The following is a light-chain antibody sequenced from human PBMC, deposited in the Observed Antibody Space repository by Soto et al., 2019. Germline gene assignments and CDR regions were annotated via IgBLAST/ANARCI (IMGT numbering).Light chain of an antibody. V-gene: IGLV2-8*01. CDR2: EVN. CDR1: SSDVGGYNY. Sequence: QSVLTQPPSASGSPGQSVTISCTGTSSDVGGYNYVSWYRQHPGKAPKVMIYEVNKRPSGVPDRFSGSKSGITASLTVSGLQAEDEADYYCSSYAGSNNDYVFGTGTKLTVL. J-gene: IGLJ1*01. CDR3: SSYAGSNNDYV.